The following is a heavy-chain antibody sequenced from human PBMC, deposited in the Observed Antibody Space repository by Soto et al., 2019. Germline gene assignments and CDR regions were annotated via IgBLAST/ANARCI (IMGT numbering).Heavy chain of an antibody. V-gene: IGHV4-59*01. Sequence: QVQLQESGPGLVKPSETLSLTCTVAGGSISSYYWSWIRQPPGKGLEWIGYIYYSGSTKYNPSLKRRVTISVDNSKNQFSLKLSSVTAEDTAVYYCARSDGRYWGQGTLVTVSS. CDR1: GGSISSYY. J-gene: IGHJ4*02. CDR2: IYYSGST. CDR3: ARSDGRY.